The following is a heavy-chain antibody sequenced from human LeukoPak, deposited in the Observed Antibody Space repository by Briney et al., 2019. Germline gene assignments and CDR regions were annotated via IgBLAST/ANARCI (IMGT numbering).Heavy chain of an antibody. Sequence: GGSLRLSCAASGFTFSDHYMDWVRQAPGKGLEWVGRIRNKANSYTTDYAASVRGRFSISRDDSKNSLYLQMNSLKTEDTAVYYCARDLGRRSSDDFDIWGQGTMVTVSS. V-gene: IGHV3-72*01. J-gene: IGHJ3*02. CDR3: ARDLGRRSSDDFDI. CDR1: GFTFSDHY. CDR2: IRNKANSYTT.